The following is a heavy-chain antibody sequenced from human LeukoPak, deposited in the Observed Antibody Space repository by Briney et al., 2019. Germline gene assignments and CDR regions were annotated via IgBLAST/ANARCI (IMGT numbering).Heavy chain of an antibody. CDR1: GGSFSGYY. V-gene: IGHV4-34*01. Sequence: SETLSLTCAVYGGSFSGYYWSWIRQPPGKGLEWIGEINHSGSTNYNPSLKSRVTISLDTSKNQFSLKLSSVTAADTAVYYCARDGGTSYYYYYMDVWGKGTTVTISS. CDR3: ARDGGTSYYYYYMDV. D-gene: IGHD1-1*01. CDR2: INHSGST. J-gene: IGHJ6*03.